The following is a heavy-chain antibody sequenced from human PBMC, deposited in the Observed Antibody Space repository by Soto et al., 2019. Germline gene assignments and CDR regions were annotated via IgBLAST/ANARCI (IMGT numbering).Heavy chain of an antibody. D-gene: IGHD2-15*01. CDR3: ASTARISYYYYGMDV. CDR1: GGTFSSYA. CDR2: IIPIFGTA. V-gene: IGHV1-69*06. J-gene: IGHJ6*02. Sequence: GASVKVSCKASGGTFSSYAISWMRQAPGQGLEWMGGIIPIFGTANYAQKFQGRVTITADKSTSTAYMGLSSLRSEDTAVYYCASTARISYYYYGMDVWGQGTTVTVSS.